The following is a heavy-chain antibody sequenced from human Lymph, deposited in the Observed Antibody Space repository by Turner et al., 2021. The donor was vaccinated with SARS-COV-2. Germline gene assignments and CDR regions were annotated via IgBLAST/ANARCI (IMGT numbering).Heavy chain of an antibody. CDR1: GFSFSSYA. D-gene: IGHD5-12*01. V-gene: IGHV3-30-3*01. Sequence: QVQLVASGGGVVQPGRSLRLPCAASGFSFSSYALYWVRQAPGKGLEWVALISYDGSNKYYADSVKGRSTISRDNSKNTLYLQMNSLRAEDTAVYYCARDMGGYTDYWGQGTLVTVSS. CDR3: ARDMGGYTDY. J-gene: IGHJ4*02. CDR2: ISYDGSNK.